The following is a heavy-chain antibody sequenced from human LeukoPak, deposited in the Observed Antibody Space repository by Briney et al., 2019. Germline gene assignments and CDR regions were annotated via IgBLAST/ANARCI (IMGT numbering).Heavy chain of an antibody. CDR3: ARDPMGFQGDDAFDI. Sequence: GASVKVSCKASGYTFTSYCMHWVRQAPGQGLEWMGIINPSGGSTSYAQKFQGRVTMTRDTSTSTVYMELSSLRSEDTAVYYCARDPMGFQGDDAFDIWGQGTMVTVSS. V-gene: IGHV1-46*01. J-gene: IGHJ3*02. CDR1: GYTFTSYC. CDR2: INPSGGST. D-gene: IGHD3-16*01.